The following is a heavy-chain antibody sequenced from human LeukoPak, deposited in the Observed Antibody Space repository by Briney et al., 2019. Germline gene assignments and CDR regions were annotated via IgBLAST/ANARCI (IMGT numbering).Heavy chain of an antibody. Sequence: GGSLRLSRAASGFSFGSYAMGWTRQAPGQGLEWVSAISGSGSHANYAESVKGRFTISRDNSKNTLYLQMHSLIAADTAVYYCGSGPVGTTVPWGQGTLVTVSS. V-gene: IGHV3-23*01. J-gene: IGHJ5*02. CDR2: ISGSGSHA. CDR1: GFSFGSYA. D-gene: IGHD1-1*01. CDR3: GSGPVGTTVP.